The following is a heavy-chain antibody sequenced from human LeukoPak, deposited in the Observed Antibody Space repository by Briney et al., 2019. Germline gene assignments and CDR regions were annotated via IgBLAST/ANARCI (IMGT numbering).Heavy chain of an antibody. J-gene: IGHJ4*02. Sequence: GGSLRLSCAASGFTFSSSAMSWVRQAPGKGLEWVSAISNNGGYTYYADSVQGRFTISRDNSKSTLCLQMNSLRAEDTAVYYCARGVVVTLGTYYFDYWGQGTLVTVSS. V-gene: IGHV3-23*01. D-gene: IGHD2-21*02. CDR2: ISNNGGYT. CDR1: GFTFSSSA. CDR3: ARGVVVTLGTYYFDY.